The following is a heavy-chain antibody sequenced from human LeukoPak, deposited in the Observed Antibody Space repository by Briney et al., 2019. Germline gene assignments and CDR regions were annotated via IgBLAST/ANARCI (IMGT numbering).Heavy chain of an antibody. D-gene: IGHD6-19*01. V-gene: IGHV1-2*02. J-gene: IGHJ4*02. CDR2: INPNSGGT. CDR3: ARDGAVAGSIDY. Sequence: ASVKVSCKASGYTFTGYYMHRVRQAPGQGLEWMGWINPNSGGTNYAQKFQGRVTMTRDTSISTAYMELSRLRSDDTAVYYCARDGAVAGSIDYWGQGTLVTVSS. CDR1: GYTFTGYY.